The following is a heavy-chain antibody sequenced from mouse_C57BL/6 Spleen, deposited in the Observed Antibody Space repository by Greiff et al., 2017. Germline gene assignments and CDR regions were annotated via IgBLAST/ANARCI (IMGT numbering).Heavy chain of an antibody. Sequence: QVQLQQPGAELVKPGASVKLSCKASGYTFTSYWMHWVKQRPGQGLEWIGMIHPNSGSTNYNEKFKSKATLTVDKSSSTAYMQLRSLTSEDSAVYYCARRDFFYAMDYWGQGTSVTVSS. CDR2: IHPNSGST. CDR3: ARRDFFYAMDY. J-gene: IGHJ4*01. V-gene: IGHV1-64*01. CDR1: GYTFTSYW.